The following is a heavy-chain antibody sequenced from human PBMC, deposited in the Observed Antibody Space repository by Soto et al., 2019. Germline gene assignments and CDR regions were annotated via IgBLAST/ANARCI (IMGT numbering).Heavy chain of an antibody. J-gene: IGHJ4*02. CDR1: GGSFTSNNW. CDR2: IYRTGST. D-gene: IGHD1-7*01. CDR3: ASRDPGTSVDY. Sequence: SETLSLTCAVSGGSFTSNNWWTWVRQPPGQGLEWIGEIYRTGSTDYNPSLKSRVTISLDKSENQFSLKVTSLTAADTAVYYCASRDPGTSVDYWGQGTLVTVSS. V-gene: IGHV4-4*02.